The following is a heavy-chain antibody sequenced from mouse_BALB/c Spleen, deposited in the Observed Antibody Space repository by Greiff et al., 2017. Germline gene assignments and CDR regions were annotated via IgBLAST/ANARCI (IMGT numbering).Heavy chain of an antibody. D-gene: IGHD2-14*01. V-gene: IGHV1-12*01. CDR1: GYTFTSYN. CDR3: ARAYRYDGVYYAMDY. J-gene: IGHJ4*01. CDR2: IYPGNGDT. Sequence: QPGAELVKPGASVKMSCKASGYTFTSYNMHWVKQTPGQGLEWIGAIYPGNGDTSYNQKFKGKATLTADKSSSTAYMQLSSLTSEDSAVYYCARAYRYDGVYYAMDYWGQGTSVTVAS.